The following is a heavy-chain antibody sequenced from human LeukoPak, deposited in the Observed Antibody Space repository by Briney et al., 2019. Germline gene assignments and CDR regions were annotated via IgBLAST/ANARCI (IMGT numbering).Heavy chain of an antibody. CDR2: MNPNSGNT. V-gene: IGHV1-8*01. CDR3: AGGLASGSYWGDYFDY. CDR1: GYTFTSYD. D-gene: IGHD1-26*01. J-gene: IGHJ4*02. Sequence: ASVKVSCKASGYTFTSYDINWVRQATGKGLEWMGWMNPNSGNTGYAQKFQGRVTMTRNTSISTAYMELSSLRSEDTAVYYCAGGLASGSYWGDYFDYWGQGTLVTVSS.